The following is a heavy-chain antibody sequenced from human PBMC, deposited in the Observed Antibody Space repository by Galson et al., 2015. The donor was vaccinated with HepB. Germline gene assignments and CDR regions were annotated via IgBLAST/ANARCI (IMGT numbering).Heavy chain of an antibody. Sequence: SLRLSCAAPGFTCSSYAMHWVRQAPGKGLEWVAVISYDGSNKYYADSVKGRFTISRDSSKNALYLQMNSLRAEDTAVYYCAREGESVAVAGRGSAFDIWGQGTMVTVSS. V-gene: IGHV3-30-3*01. D-gene: IGHD6-19*01. CDR2: ISYDGSNK. CDR1: GFTCSSYA. J-gene: IGHJ3*02. CDR3: AREGESVAVAGRGSAFDI.